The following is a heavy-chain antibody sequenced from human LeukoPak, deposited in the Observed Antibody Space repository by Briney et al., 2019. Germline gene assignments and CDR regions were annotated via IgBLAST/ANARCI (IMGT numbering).Heavy chain of an antibody. D-gene: IGHD4-11*01. V-gene: IGHV3-48*01. CDR1: GFTISSNY. J-gene: IGHJ4*02. CDR3: ARDRWDYDYRKYFFDY. CDR2: ISSSSSSI. Sequence: GGSLRLSCAASGFTISSNYMSWVRQAPGKGLEWVSYISSSSSSIQYADSVKGRFTISRDNAKNSQYLQMNSLRAEDTAVYFCARDRWDYDYRKYFFDYWGQGTLVTVSS.